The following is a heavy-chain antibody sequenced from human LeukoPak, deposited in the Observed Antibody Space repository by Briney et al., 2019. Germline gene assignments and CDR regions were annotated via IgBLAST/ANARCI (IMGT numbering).Heavy chain of an antibody. CDR1: GFTFSDYG. V-gene: IGHV3-30*12. D-gene: IGHD3-10*01. J-gene: IGHJ4*02. Sequence: GGSLRLSCAVSGFTFSDYGMHWVRQAPGKGLEWVALISYDGSNKYYADSVKGRFTISRDNSKNTLYLQMNSLRAEDTAVYYCAKVITEDYERPSDDWGQGTLVTVSS. CDR2: ISYDGSNK. CDR3: AKVITEDYERPSDD.